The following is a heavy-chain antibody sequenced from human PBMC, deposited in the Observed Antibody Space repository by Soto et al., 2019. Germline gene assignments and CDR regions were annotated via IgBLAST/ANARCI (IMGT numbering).Heavy chain of an antibody. D-gene: IGHD3-22*01. CDR3: ARGVVYYDSSGYYTPAEYFQH. Sequence: LRLSCAASGFTVSSNYMSWVRQAPGKGLEWVSVIYSGGSTYYADSVKGRFTISRDNSKNTLYLQMNSLRAEDTAVYYCARGVVYYDSSGYYTPAEYFQHWGQGTLVTVSS. CDR1: GFTVSSNY. V-gene: IGHV3-53*01. J-gene: IGHJ1*01. CDR2: IYSGGST.